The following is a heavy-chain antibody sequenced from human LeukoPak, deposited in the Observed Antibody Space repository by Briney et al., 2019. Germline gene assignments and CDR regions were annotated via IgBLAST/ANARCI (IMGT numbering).Heavy chain of an antibody. Sequence: SETLSLTCTVSGGSISSSSKYWGWIRQPPGKGLEWIGSIYYSGTTYFNPSLKSRVTISVDTSKNQFSLKLSSVTAADTAVYYCARHEHKAVAGDTWGQGILVTVSS. D-gene: IGHD6-19*01. CDR3: ARHEHKAVAGDT. V-gene: IGHV4-39*01. J-gene: IGHJ5*02. CDR1: GGSISSSSKY. CDR2: IYYSGTT.